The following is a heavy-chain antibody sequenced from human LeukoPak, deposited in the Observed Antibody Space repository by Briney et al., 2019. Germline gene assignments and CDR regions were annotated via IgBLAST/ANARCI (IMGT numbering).Heavy chain of an antibody. V-gene: IGHV3-23*01. CDR2: IRGGGDT. D-gene: IGHD1-1*01. CDR3: AKANWVSNADAVW. J-gene: IGHJ4*02. CDR1: GFTFSSYA. Sequence: GSLRLSCAAVGFTFSSYAMSWVRQSPARGLEWVSSIRGGGDTFYADSVKGRFTLSRDDSRNTVFLQLNNLRVEDTAIYYCAKANWVSNADAVWWGQGTVVTVSS.